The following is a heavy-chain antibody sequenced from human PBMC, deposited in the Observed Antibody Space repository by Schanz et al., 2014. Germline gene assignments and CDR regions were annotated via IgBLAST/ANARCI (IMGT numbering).Heavy chain of an antibody. D-gene: IGHD3-16*01. V-gene: IGHV3-23*04. CDR2: ISFSGNTI. CDR3: AKDLYNYGIFDS. J-gene: IGHJ5*01. CDR1: GLIFSTYT. Sequence: VHLVESGGGVVQPGRSLRLSCTTSGLIFSTYTLNWVRQAPGKGLEWISYISFSGNTIYYADSVKGRFTISRDNSRKTLYLQMNSLRADDTAVYYCAKDLYNYGIFDSWGQGTLVTVSS.